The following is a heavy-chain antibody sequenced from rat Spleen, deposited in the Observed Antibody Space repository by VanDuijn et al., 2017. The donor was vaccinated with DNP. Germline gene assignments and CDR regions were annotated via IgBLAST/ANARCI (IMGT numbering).Heavy chain of an antibody. CDR2: MWTGGGT. Sequence: EVQLKESGPGLVQPSQTLSLTCTVSGFSLTDYSVHWVRQPPGKGLEWMGVMWTGGGTAFNSLLKSRLSIGRDTSKSQVFLKMNSLQTEDTATYYCARYSTSFVMDAWGQGASVTVSS. CDR3: ARYSTSFVMDA. D-gene: IGHD1-2*01. V-gene: IGHV2S63*01. CDR1: GFSLTDYS. J-gene: IGHJ4*01.